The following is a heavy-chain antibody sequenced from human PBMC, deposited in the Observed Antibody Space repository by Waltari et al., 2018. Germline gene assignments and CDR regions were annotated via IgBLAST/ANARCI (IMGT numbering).Heavy chain of an antibody. CDR2: TYAGGTT. V-gene: IGHV3-66*01. CDR3: ARADSSGWYGFDY. CDR1: GFTVRANY. J-gene: IGHJ4*02. D-gene: IGHD6-19*01. Sequence: EVQLVESGGALVQPGGSLRLSCAVSGFTVRANYVTWVRQVPGKGREWLSVTYAGGTTFYADSVKDRFIVSRDNPKNTVYLQMNTLRPDDTAIYYCARADSSGWYGFDYWGQGTLVTVSS.